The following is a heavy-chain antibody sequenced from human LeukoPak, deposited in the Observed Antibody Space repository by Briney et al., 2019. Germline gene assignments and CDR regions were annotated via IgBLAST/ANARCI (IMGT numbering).Heavy chain of an antibody. J-gene: IGHJ6*03. CDR1: AFTFSIYW. D-gene: IGHD2-8*02. CDR2: IKQDGSEK. V-gene: IGHV3-7*01. CDR3: SRCAALSGDSWCYYCYYLDV. Sequence: GGSQRLSCAACAFTFSIYWVRWARQAPGKGLEWVANIKQDGSEKYYVDSVKGRFTISRDNAKNSLYLQMNSMRAEDTDVYYCSRCAALSGDSWCYYCYYLDVWGKGTTVTVSS.